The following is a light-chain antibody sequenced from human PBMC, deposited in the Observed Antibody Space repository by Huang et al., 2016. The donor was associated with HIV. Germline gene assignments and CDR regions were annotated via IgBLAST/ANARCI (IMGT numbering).Light chain of an antibody. CDR2: GAS. Sequence: EIVMTQSPAPLSVSPGERATLSCRASQSVAKHFAWYQQKPGRAPRLRIYGASTRATGIPARVSGSGSGTEFTLTISSLRSEDFEVDDCHHYSNWHSTWTFGQGTKVEIK. CDR1: QSVAKH. J-gene: IGKJ1*01. CDR3: HHYSNWHSTWT. V-gene: IGKV3-15*01.